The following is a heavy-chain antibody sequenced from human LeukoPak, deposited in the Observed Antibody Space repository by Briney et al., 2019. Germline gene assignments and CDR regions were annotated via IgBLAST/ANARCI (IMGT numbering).Heavy chain of an antibody. D-gene: IGHD6-19*01. CDR1: GFTFSSYG. Sequence: GGSLRLSCAASGFTFSSYGMHWVRQAPGKGLEWVAVISYDGSNKYYADSVKGRFTISRGNSKNTLYLQMNSLRAEDTAVYYCAKDAARMYSSGWYYFDYWGQGTLVTVSS. V-gene: IGHV3-30*18. CDR2: ISYDGSNK. J-gene: IGHJ4*02. CDR3: AKDAARMYSSGWYYFDY.